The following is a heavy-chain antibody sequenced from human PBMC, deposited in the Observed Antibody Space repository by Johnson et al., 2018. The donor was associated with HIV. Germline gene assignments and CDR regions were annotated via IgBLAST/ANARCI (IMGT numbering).Heavy chain of an antibody. V-gene: IGHV3-30*02. CDR3: ARGGLYIQFLAFDAFDI. D-gene: IGHD4-11*01. Sequence: QVQLVESGGGVVQPGGSLRLSCAASGFTFSSHGMHWVRQAPGKGLEWVAFIRYDGSNKYYADSVKGRFTISRDNAKNSLYLQMNSLRPEDTAVYFCARGGLYIQFLAFDAFDIWGQGTMVTVSS. CDR2: IRYDGSNK. CDR1: GFTFSSHG. J-gene: IGHJ3*02.